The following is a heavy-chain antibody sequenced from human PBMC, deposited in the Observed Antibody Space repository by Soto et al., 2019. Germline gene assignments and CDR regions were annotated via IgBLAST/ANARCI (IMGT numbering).Heavy chain of an antibody. J-gene: IGHJ4*02. Sequence: ASVKVSCKVSGYTLTELSMHWVRQAPGKGLEWMGGFDPEDGETIYAQKFQGRVTMTEDTSTDTAYMELSSLRSEDTAVYYCARGGQISSWLGIGTHFDYWGQRTLVTVSS. CDR1: GYTLTELS. CDR2: FDPEDGET. V-gene: IGHV1-24*01. CDR3: ARGGQISSWLGIGTHFDY. D-gene: IGHD6-13*01.